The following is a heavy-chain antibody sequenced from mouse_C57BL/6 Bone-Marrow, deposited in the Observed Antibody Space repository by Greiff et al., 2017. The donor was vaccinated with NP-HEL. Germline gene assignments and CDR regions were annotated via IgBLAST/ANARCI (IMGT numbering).Heavy chain of an antibody. V-gene: IGHV1-78*01. J-gene: IGHJ3*01. CDR1: GYTFTDHP. Sequence: VQLQESDAELVKPGASVKISCKVSGYTFTDHPIHWMKQRPEQGLEWIGYIYPRDGSTKYNEKFKGKATLTADKSSSTAYMQLNSLTSEDSADYFCARKPHYGSSPWFAYWGQGTLVTVSA. D-gene: IGHD1-1*01. CDR2: IYPRDGST. CDR3: ARKPHYGSSPWFAY.